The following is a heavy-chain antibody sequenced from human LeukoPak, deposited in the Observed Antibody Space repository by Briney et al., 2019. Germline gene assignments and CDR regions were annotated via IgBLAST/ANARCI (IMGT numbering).Heavy chain of an antibody. V-gene: IGHV1-3*01. CDR3: ARGREKGGTKRDFYYYSNRNV. CDR1: GYIFTDYA. Sequence: ASVKVSCKASGYIFTDYAIHWLRQAPGQRPEWMGWMNAGNGNTKYSQKFQGRITLIRDTSAATAYMELSSLRHDDLAVYYCARGREKGGTKRDFYYYSNRNVGVKG. J-gene: IGHJ6*03. D-gene: IGHD1-1*01. CDR2: MNAGNGNT.